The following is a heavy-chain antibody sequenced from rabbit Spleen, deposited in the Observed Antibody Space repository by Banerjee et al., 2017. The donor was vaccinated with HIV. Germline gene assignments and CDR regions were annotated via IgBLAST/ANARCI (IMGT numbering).Heavy chain of an antibody. CDR1: GFSFSDKAV. CDR3: ARDTASSFSSYGMDL. D-gene: IGHD8-1*01. V-gene: IGHV1S45*01. CDR2: INAITGKA. J-gene: IGHJ6*01. Sequence: QQQLVESGGGLVQPGGSLKLSCTASGFSFSDKAVMCWVRQASGKGLEWIACINAITGKAVYASWAKGRFTFSKTSSTTVTLQMTSLTAADTATYFCARDTASSFSSYGMDLWGQGTLVTVS.